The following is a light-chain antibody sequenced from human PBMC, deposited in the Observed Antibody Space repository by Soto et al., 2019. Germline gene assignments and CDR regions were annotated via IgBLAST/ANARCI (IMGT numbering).Light chain of an antibody. CDR2: DAS. V-gene: IGKV3-11*01. CDR1: QSVGIH. Sequence: EVVLTQSPGTLSLSPGERATLSCRASQSVGIHLAWYQQKPGRAPRLLIYDASNRATGIPARFSGSGSGTDFVLTISSLEQEEVAVYYCQQHCNWPPRTFGGGTKVEIK. J-gene: IGKJ4*01. CDR3: QQHCNWPPRT.